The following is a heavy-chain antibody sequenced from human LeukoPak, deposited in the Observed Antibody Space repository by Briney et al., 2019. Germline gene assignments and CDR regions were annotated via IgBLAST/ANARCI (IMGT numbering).Heavy chain of an antibody. Sequence: GESLRLSCTASGFTFSSYSMNWVRQAPGKGLEWVSYISSSSSTIYYADSVKGRFTISRDNAKNSLYLQMNSLRAEDTAVYYCARDPPYYYGSGSYYFDYWGQGTLVTVSS. D-gene: IGHD3-10*01. CDR2: ISSSSSTI. CDR3: ARDPPYYYGSGSYYFDY. V-gene: IGHV3-48*01. J-gene: IGHJ4*02. CDR1: GFTFSSYS.